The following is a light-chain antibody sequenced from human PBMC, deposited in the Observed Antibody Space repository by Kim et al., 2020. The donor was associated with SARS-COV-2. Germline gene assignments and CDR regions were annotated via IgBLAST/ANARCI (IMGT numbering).Light chain of an antibody. Sequence: EIVLTQSPATLSLSPGERAILSCRASQSISNYLAWYQQKPGQAPRLLIYDAFKRATGIAARITGSGSGTDFTLTISSLEPEDFAVYYCQQRQNWPITFGQGTRLEIK. CDR3: QQRQNWPIT. V-gene: IGKV3-11*01. CDR2: DAF. J-gene: IGKJ5*01. CDR1: QSISNY.